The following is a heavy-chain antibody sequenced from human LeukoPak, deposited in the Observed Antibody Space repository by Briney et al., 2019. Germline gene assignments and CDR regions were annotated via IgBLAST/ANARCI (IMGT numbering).Heavy chain of an antibody. CDR1: GFTFSTYG. CDR2: IWSDGNNK. D-gene: IGHD7-27*01. J-gene: IGHJ3*01. V-gene: IGHV3-33*08. Sequence: GGSLRLSCAASGFTFSTYGMHWVRQAPGKGLEWVAVIWSDGNNKYYAESVVGRFTISRDNSKNTLSLQMDSLRAEDTAVYYCAREKRAGTGGSMATFDLWGQGTLVTVSS. CDR3: AREKRAGTGGSMATFDL.